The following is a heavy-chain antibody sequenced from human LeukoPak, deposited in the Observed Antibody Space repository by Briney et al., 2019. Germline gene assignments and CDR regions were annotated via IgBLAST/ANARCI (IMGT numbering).Heavy chain of an antibody. J-gene: IGHJ4*02. CDR1: GFTFSSYG. D-gene: IGHD3-16*01. CDR2: ISYDGSNK. Sequence: PGGSLRLSCAASGFTFSSYGMHWVRQAPGKGLEWVAVISYDGSNKYYADSVKGRFTISRDNSKNTLYLQMNSLRAEDTAVYYCALGESGYFDYWGQGTLVTVSS. CDR3: ALGESGYFDY. V-gene: IGHV3-30*03.